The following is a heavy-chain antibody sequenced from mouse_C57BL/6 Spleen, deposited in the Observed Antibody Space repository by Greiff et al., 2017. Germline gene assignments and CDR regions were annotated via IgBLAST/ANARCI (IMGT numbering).Heavy chain of an antibody. J-gene: IGHJ2*01. CDR3: ARWDYGSSYDY. D-gene: IGHD1-1*01. V-gene: IGHV1-52*01. CDR1: GYTFTSYW. Sequence: QVHVKQPGAELVRPGSSVKLSCKASGYTFTSYWMHWVKQRPIQGLEWIGNIDPSDSETHYNQKFKDKATLTVDKSSSTAYMQLSSLTSEDSAVYYCARWDYGSSYDYWGQGTTLTVSS. CDR2: IDPSDSET.